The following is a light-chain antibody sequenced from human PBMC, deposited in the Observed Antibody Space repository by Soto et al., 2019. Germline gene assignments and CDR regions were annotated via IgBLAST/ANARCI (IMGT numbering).Light chain of an antibody. CDR1: QTITTW. CDR2: DAS. CDR3: QQYTNTNNPWM. Sequence: DVRVTHSPPTLSASVGDRVTITCRASQTITTWMAWYQQKPGKAPKLLVYDASTLQSGVATRFSGSGSGTEFTLIISGLQPEDSATYYCQQYTNTNNPWMFGQGTKVDIK. J-gene: IGKJ1*01. V-gene: IGKV1-5*01.